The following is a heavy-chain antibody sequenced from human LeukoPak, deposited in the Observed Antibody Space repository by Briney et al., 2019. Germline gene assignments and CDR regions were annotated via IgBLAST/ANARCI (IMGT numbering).Heavy chain of an antibody. J-gene: IGHJ4*02. CDR2: ISGSGGST. V-gene: IGHV3-23*01. CDR3: AKLHGGYLEWLFFY. Sequence: GGSLRLXCAASGFTFSSYAMSWVRRAPGKALEWVSAISGSGGSTYYADSVKGRFTISRDNSKNTLYLQMNSLRAEDTAVYYCAKLHGGYLEWLFFYWGQGTLVTVSS. D-gene: IGHD3-3*01. CDR1: GFTFSSYA.